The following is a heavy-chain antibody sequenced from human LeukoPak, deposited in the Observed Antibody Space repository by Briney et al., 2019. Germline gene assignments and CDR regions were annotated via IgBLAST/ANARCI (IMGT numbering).Heavy chain of an antibody. CDR1: GFSVTNNY. Sequence: GGSLRLSCAVSGFSVTNNYMSWVRQAPGKGLEWVSVFYVGGATYYADSVKGRFTISRDNSENTLYLQMKSLRAEDTAVYYCARPAGSGSSYLYYFDSWGQGTLVTVSS. J-gene: IGHJ4*02. CDR2: FYVGGAT. D-gene: IGHD3-10*01. CDR3: ARPAGSGSSYLYYFDS. V-gene: IGHV3-53*01.